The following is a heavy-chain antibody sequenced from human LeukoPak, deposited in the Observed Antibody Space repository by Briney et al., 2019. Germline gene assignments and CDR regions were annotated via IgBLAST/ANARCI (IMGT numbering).Heavy chain of an antibody. V-gene: IGHV4-34*01. D-gene: IGHD2-15*01. Sequence: PGGSLRLSCTASGFTFGDYALSWFRQAPGKGLEWIGEINHSGSTNYNPSLKSRVTISVDTSKNQFSLKLSSVTAADTAVYYCARHKVVAAIRVVYYYYGMDVWGQGTTVTVSS. CDR3: ARHKVVAAIRVVYYYYGMDV. CDR1: GFTFGDYA. J-gene: IGHJ6*02. CDR2: INHSGST.